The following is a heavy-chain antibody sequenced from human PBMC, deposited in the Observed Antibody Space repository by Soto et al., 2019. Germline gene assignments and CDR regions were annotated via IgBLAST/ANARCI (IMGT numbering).Heavy chain of an antibody. CDR2: MNPGSGDT. CDR1: GYSFTNND. V-gene: IGHV1-8*01. D-gene: IGHD3-16*01. J-gene: IGHJ4*02. CDR3: ARTAPMDAGDKYYYDF. Sequence: ASVKVSCKASGYSFTNNDVTWVRQATGQGLEWMGWMNPGSGDTGYAQKFQGRVTMTRDISIATAYMELSSLRSDDTAIYYCARTAPMDAGDKYYYDFWGQGALVTVSS.